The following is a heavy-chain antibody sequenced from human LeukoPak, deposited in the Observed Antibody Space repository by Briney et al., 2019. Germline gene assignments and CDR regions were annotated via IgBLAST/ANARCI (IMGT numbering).Heavy chain of an antibody. V-gene: IGHV5-51*01. CDR1: GYSFTSYW. J-gene: IGHJ3*02. CDR2: IYPGDSDT. Sequence: GESLKISCKGSGYSFTSYWIGWVRQMPGKGLEWMGIIYPGDSDTRYNPSFQGQVTISADKSISTAYLQWSSLKASDTAMYYCARRGDIVVVPAAIMGYAFDIWGQGTMVTVSS. CDR3: ARRGDIVVVPAAIMGYAFDI. D-gene: IGHD2-2*01.